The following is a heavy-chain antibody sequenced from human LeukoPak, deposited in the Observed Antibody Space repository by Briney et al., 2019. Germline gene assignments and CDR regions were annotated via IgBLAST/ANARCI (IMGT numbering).Heavy chain of an antibody. CDR3: ARAPWSSSSGSDY. V-gene: IGHV3-21*01. CDR1: GFTFSSYS. J-gene: IGHJ4*02. Sequence: GGSRRLSSAASGFTFSSYSMNWVRQAPGKGLEWVSSISSSSSYIYYADSVKGRFTISRDNAKNSLYLQMNSRRAEDTAVYYCARAPWSSSSGSDYWGQGTLVTVSS. D-gene: IGHD6-6*01. CDR2: ISSSSSYI.